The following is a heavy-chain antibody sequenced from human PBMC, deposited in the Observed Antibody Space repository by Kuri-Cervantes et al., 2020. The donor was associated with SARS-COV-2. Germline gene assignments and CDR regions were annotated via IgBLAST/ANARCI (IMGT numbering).Heavy chain of an antibody. Sequence: SVKVSCKASGYTFTGYYMHWVRQAPGQGREWMGWINPNSGGTNYAQKFQGWVTITRDTSINTAYMELSRLRSDDTAVYYCARARVRGLITAYYYYGLDVWGQGTTVTVSS. CDR2: INPNSGGT. J-gene: IGHJ6*02. D-gene: IGHD3-10*01. V-gene: IGHV1-2*04. CDR1: GYTFTGYY. CDR3: ARARVRGLITAYYYYGLDV.